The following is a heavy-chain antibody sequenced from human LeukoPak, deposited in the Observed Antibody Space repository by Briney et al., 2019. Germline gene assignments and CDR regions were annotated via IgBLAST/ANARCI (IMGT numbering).Heavy chain of an antibody. Sequence: PGGSLRLSCAASGFTVSVNYMSWVRQAPGKGPEWVSVIYSGGSTYYADSVKGRFTISRDNSKNTVYLQMSSLRAEDTAVYYCARDGSYARSFDYWGQGTLVTVSS. V-gene: IGHV3-53*01. CDR3: ARDGSYARSFDY. D-gene: IGHD2-2*01. J-gene: IGHJ4*02. CDR2: IYSGGST. CDR1: GFTVSVNY.